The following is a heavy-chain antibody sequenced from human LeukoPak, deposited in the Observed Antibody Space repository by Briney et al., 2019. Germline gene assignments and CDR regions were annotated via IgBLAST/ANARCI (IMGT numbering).Heavy chain of an antibody. CDR3: ARTNLWGSNWFDP. J-gene: IGHJ5*02. V-gene: IGHV3-30*02. CDR2: IRYDETNK. D-gene: IGHD3-16*01. Sequence: GGSLRLSCAASGFTFSNYGMHWVRQAPGKGLEWVAFIRYDETNKYYADSLKGRFTISRDNSKNTLYLQMSSLRAEDTAVYYCARTNLWGSNWFDPWGQGTLVTGSS. CDR1: GFTFSNYG.